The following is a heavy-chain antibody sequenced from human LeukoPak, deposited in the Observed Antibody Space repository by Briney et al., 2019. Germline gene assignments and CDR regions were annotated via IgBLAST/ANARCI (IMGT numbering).Heavy chain of an antibody. D-gene: IGHD3-16*02. CDR1: GGSISSYY. V-gene: IGHV4-59*08. Sequence: SETLSLTCTVSGGSISSYYWSWIRQPPGKGLEWIGYIYYSGSTNYNPSLKSRVTISVDTSKNQFSLKLSSVTAADTVVYYCARLRSQTYYFDYWAREPWSPSPQ. CDR2: IYYSGST. J-gene: IGHJ4*02. CDR3: ARLRSQTYYFDY.